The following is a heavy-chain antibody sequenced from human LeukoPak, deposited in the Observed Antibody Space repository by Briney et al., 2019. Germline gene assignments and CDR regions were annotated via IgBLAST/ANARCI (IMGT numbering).Heavy chain of an antibody. CDR2: IKQDGSDK. CDR1: GFSFSGYW. Sequence: GGSLRLSCAASGFSFSGYWMSWVRQAPGRGLEWVANIKQDGSDKYYLTSVRGRFTISRDNAKNSLFLQMNSLRVEDTAVYYCARGGGHLDCWGQGTLVTVSS. D-gene: IGHD4-23*01. CDR3: ARGGGHLDC. J-gene: IGHJ4*02. V-gene: IGHV3-7*03.